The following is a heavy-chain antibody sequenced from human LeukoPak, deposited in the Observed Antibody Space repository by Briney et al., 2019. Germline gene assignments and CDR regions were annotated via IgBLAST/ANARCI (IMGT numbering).Heavy chain of an antibody. D-gene: IGHD3-3*01. V-gene: IGHV1-2*06. CDR2: INPRDGET. J-gene: IGHJ4*02. Sequence: GASVKVSCKTSGYRFTGYYIHWVRQAPGQGLEWMGRINPRDGETNFAQKFQGRVTMTSDTSISTAYMELSGLRSDDTAVYYCGRDWELRFHQGGLDYWGQGALVTVSS. CDR3: GRDWELRFHQGGLDY. CDR1: GYRFTGYY.